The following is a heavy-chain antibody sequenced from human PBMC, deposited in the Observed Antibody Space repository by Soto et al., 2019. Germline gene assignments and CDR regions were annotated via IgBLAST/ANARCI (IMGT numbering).Heavy chain of an antibody. V-gene: IGHV1-69*12. D-gene: IGHD3-22*01. Sequence: QVQLVQSGAEVKKPGSSVKVSCKASGGTFSSYAISWVRQAPGQGLEWMGGIIPIFGTANYAQKFQGRVTITADEXXSXAXXELSSLRSEDTAVYYCARSAMIVVVTSYYYYGMDVWGQGTTVTVSS. CDR3: ARSAMIVVVTSYYYYGMDV. CDR2: IIPIFGTA. CDR1: GGTFSSYA. J-gene: IGHJ6*02.